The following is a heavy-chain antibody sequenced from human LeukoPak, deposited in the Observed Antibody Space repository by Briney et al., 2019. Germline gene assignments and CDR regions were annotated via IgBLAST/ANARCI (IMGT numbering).Heavy chain of an antibody. J-gene: IGHJ6*03. CDR1: GFTFSSYA. Sequence: GGSLRLSCAASGFTFSSYAMSWVRQAPGKGLEWVSAISGSGGSTYYADSVKGRFTISRDNSKNTLYLQMNSLRAEDTAVYYCAKSARGYSYGSGHYYYMDVWGKGTTVTVSS. CDR2: ISGSGGST. V-gene: IGHV3-23*01. CDR3: AKSARGYSYGSGHYYYMDV. D-gene: IGHD5-18*01.